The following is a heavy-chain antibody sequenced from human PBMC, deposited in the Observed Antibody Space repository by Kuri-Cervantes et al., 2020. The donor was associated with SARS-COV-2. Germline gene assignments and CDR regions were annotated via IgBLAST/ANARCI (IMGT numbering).Heavy chain of an antibody. Sequence: GESLKISCAASGFTFSSYVMHWVRQAPGKGLDWVALIWYDGGNKYYVDSVKGRFTISRDNSKNTLYLQMDSLRAEDTAVYYCARDLRGYCSGGSCYSDLFNFGFDYWGQGTLVTVSS. J-gene: IGHJ4*02. CDR1: GFTFSSYV. CDR2: IWYDGGNK. CDR3: ARDLRGYCSGGSCYSDLFNFGFDY. D-gene: IGHD2-15*01. V-gene: IGHV3-30*02.